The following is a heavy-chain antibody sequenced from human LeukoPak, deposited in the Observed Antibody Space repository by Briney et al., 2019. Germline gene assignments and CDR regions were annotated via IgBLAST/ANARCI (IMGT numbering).Heavy chain of an antibody. Sequence: SETLSLTCTVSGGSISSSSYYWGWIRQPPGKGLEWIGSIYYSGSTYYNPSLKSRVTISVDTSKNQFSLKLSSVTAADTAVYYCARESSSWYFNWFDPWGQGTLVTVSS. J-gene: IGHJ5*02. CDR1: GGSISSSSYY. CDR3: ARESSSWYFNWFDP. V-gene: IGHV4-39*07. CDR2: IYYSGST. D-gene: IGHD6-13*01.